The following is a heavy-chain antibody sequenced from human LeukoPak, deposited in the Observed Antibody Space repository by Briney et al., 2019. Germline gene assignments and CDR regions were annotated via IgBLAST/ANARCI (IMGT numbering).Heavy chain of an antibody. D-gene: IGHD3-10*01. CDR1: TFTFSSYG. V-gene: IGHV3-33*01. CDR2: IWYDGSNR. CDR3: ARDRGSGSYEGYYFDY. Sequence: PGGSLRLSCAASTFTFSSYGMHWVRQAPGKGLEWVAIIWYDGSNRYYADSVKGRFTISRDNSKNTLYLQINSLRAEDTAVYYCARDRGSGSYEGYYFDYWAQGTLVTVSS. J-gene: IGHJ4*02.